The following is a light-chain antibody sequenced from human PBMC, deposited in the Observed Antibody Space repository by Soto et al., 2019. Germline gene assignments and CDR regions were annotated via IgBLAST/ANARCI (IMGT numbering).Light chain of an antibody. V-gene: IGKV3-20*01. CDR1: QSVSSSY. CDR2: GAS. Sequence: EIVLTQSPGTLSLSPGERATLSCRASQSVSSSYLAWYQQKPGQAPRLLIYGASIRATGIPDRFSGSGSGTDFTLTISRLEPEDVAVYYCQQYGSSPNTFGQGTKLEIK. J-gene: IGKJ2*01. CDR3: QQYGSSPNT.